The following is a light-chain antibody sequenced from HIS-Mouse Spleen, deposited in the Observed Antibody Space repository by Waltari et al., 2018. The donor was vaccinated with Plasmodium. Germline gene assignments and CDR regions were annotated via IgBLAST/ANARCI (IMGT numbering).Light chain of an antibody. J-gene: IGKJ1*01. V-gene: IGKV3-15*01. Sequence: EIVMTQSPATLSVSPGERATLSCRASQSVSSNFAWYQQKPGQAPRLLIYGASTRATGIPARFSGSGSGTEFTLTISSLQSEDFAVYYCQHYNNWPAWTFGQGTKVEIK. CDR3: QHYNNWPAWT. CDR1: QSVSSN. CDR2: GAS.